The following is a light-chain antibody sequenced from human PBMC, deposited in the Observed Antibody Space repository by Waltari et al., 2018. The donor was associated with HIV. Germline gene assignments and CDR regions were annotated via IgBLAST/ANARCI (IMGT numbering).Light chain of an antibody. CDR3: MQALQTPYT. CDR1: QSLLHSNGYNY. CDR2: LGS. J-gene: IGKJ2*01. V-gene: IGKV2-28*01. Sequence: DIVMTKSPLVLPVTPGEQTYIPCTSRQSLLHSNGYNYLDWYLQKPGQSPQLLIYLGSNRASGVPDRFSGSGSGTDFTLKISRVEAEDVGVYYCMQALQTPYTFGQGTKLEIK.